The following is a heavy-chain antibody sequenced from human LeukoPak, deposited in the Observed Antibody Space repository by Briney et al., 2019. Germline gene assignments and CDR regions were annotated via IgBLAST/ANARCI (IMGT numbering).Heavy chain of an antibody. D-gene: IGHD3-3*01. CDR1: GGSFSGYY. CDR2: IDHSGST. J-gene: IGHJ4*02. Sequence: SETLSLTCAVYGGSFSGYYWSWIRQPPGKGLEWIGEIDHSGSTNYNPSLKSRVTISADTSKNQFSLKLNSVTAADTAVYYCARRDFWSGYYNYWGQGTLGTAS. CDR3: ARRDFWSGYYNY. V-gene: IGHV4-34*01.